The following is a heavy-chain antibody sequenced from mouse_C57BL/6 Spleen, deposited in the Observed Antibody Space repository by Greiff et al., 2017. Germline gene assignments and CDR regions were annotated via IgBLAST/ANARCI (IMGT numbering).Heavy chain of an antibody. CDR3: ARFTTVIPYYFDY. D-gene: IGHD1-1*01. CDR1: GYAFSSYW. Sequence: VQVVESGAELVKPGASVKISCKASGYAFSSYWMNWVKQRPGKGLEWIGQIYPGDGDTNYNGKFKGKATLTADKSSSTAYMQLSSLTSEDSAVYFCARFTTVIPYYFDYWGQGTTLTVSS. V-gene: IGHV1-80*01. J-gene: IGHJ2*01. CDR2: IYPGDGDT.